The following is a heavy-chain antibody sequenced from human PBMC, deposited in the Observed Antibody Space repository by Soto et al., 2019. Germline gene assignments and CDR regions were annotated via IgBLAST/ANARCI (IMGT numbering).Heavy chain of an antibody. Sequence: SETLSLTCIVSGASISSGDYYRSWVRQPPGMGMEWIGRISYSGTIDYRPSLKSRVTISLDTSKNQFSLNLNSVTAADTAIYYCARALGSRFIEWPRFDPWGQGTLVTVSS. CDR2: ISYSGTI. D-gene: IGHD3-3*01. CDR3: ARALGSRFIEWPRFDP. J-gene: IGHJ5*02. CDR1: GASISSGDYY. V-gene: IGHV4-30-4*01.